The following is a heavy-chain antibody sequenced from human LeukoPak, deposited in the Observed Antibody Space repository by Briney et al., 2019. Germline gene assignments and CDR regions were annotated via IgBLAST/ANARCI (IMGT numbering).Heavy chain of an antibody. D-gene: IGHD5-24*01. J-gene: IGHJ4*02. V-gene: IGHV4-59*04. Sequence: SSETLSLTCTVSGGSISSYYWSWIRQPPGKGLEWIGYIYYSGSTYYNPTLKSRVTLSVDTSKNQFSLKVSSVTAADTAVYYCAIVAGYRVPYWGQGSLVIVSS. CDR1: GGSISSYY. CDR2: IYYSGST. CDR3: AIVAGYRVPY.